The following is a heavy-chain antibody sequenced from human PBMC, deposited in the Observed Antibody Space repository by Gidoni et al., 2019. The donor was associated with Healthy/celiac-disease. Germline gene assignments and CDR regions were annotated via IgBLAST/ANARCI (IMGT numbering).Heavy chain of an antibody. D-gene: IGHD2-2*01. CDR1: GFTFGDYA. CDR2: IRSKAYGGTT. J-gene: IGHJ5*02. V-gene: IGHV3-49*03. CDR3: TRDGDIVVVPAAMKAYNWFDP. Sequence: EVQLVESGGGLVQPGRSLSLSCTASGFTFGDYAMTWFRPAPGKGLEWVGLIRSKAYGGTTEYAESVKGRFTISRDDSKSIAYLQMNSLKTEDTAVYYCTRDGDIVVVPAAMKAYNWFDPWGQGTLVTVSS.